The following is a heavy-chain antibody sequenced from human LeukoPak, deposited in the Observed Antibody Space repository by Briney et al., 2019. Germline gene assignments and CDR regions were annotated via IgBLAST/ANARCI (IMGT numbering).Heavy chain of an antibody. D-gene: IGHD4-17*01. J-gene: IGHJ5*02. CDR2: IYYTGAA. CDR1: GGSISGSF. CDR3: TKFVTVTVPNWVDP. V-gene: IGHV4-59*01. Sequence: RASETLSLTCTVPGGSISGSFWSWIRQPPGKGLQFLGYIYYTGAASYNPSLNSRVSMSVDMSKNQFSLKLHSVTDADTAVYYCTKFVTVTVPNWVDPWGQGIPVTVSS.